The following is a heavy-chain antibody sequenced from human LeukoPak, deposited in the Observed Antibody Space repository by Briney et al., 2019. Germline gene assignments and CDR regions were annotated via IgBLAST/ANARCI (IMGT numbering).Heavy chain of an antibody. D-gene: IGHD6-19*01. Sequence: ASVKVSCKASGGTFSSYAISWVRQAPGQGLEWMGRIIPIFGTANYAQKFQGRVTITTDESTSTAYMELSSLRSEDTAVYYCAREGQQWLVQNWFDPWGQGTLVTVSS. CDR1: GGTFSSYA. CDR2: IIPIFGTA. V-gene: IGHV1-69*05. CDR3: AREGQQWLVQNWFDP. J-gene: IGHJ5*02.